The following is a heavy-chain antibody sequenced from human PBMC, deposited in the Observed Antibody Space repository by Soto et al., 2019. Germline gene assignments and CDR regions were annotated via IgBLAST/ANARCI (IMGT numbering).Heavy chain of an antibody. CDR2: IDHSGYT. CDR1: GGSFSGYY. D-gene: IGHD3-3*01. Sequence: SETLSLTCAVYGGSFSGYYWNWIRQPPGKGLEWIGEIDHSGYTNYNPSLKSRVTISVDTSKSQFSLRLTSVTAADTAVYYCARVRDWFDPWGQGTLVTVPS. J-gene: IGHJ5*02. CDR3: ARVRDWFDP. V-gene: IGHV4-34*01.